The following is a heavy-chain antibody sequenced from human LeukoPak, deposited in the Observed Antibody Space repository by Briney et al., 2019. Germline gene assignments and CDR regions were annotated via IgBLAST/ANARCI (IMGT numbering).Heavy chain of an antibody. D-gene: IGHD5-24*01. J-gene: IGHJ3*02. CDR1: GDSVSSNSAA. CDR3: ARKEATISAFDI. Sequence: SRTLSLTCGISGDSVSSNSAAWNWIRQSPSRGLEWLGRTYYRSKWYNDYALSVKSRITINPDTSKNQFSLQLNSVTPEDTAVYFCARKEATISAFDIWGQGTMVTVSA. V-gene: IGHV6-1*01. CDR2: TYYRSKWYN.